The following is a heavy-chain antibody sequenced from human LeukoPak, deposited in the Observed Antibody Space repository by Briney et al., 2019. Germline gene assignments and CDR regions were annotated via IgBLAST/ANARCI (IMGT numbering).Heavy chain of an antibody. J-gene: IGHJ4*02. Sequence: GGSLRLSCAASGFTVSSNYMSRVRQAPGKGLEWVSVIYSGGSTYYADSVKGRFTISRDNSKNTLYLQMNSLRAEDTAVYYCAKGRGYSGYDYGKAFDYLDYWGQGTLVTVSS. CDR1: GFTVSSNY. CDR3: AKGRGYSGYDYGKAFDYLDY. CDR2: IYSGGST. V-gene: IGHV3-53*01. D-gene: IGHD5-12*01.